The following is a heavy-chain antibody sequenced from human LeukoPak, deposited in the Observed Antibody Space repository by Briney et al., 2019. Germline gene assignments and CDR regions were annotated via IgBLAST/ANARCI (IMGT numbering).Heavy chain of an antibody. CDR3: ARGGTYYDFWSGEPDFDY. Sequence: SETLSLTCSVSGGSISSFYWNWIRQPPGKGLEWIGDIYSSGNTNYSPSLQSRVTISVDTSKNQFSLKLSSVTAADTAVYYCARGGTYYDFWSGEPDFDYWGQGTLVTVSS. D-gene: IGHD3-3*01. CDR1: GGSISSFY. V-gene: IGHV4-59*01. J-gene: IGHJ4*02. CDR2: IYSSGNT.